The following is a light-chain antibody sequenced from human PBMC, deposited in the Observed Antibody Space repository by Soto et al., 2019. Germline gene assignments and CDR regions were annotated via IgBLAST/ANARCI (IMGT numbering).Light chain of an antibody. J-gene: IGKJ4*01. V-gene: IGKV3-11*01. CDR3: QQRSDWQPRLP. CDR2: DAS. Sequence: EIVLTQSPATLSLSPGERATLSCRASQTINNYLAWYQQKPGQAPRLLVYDASYRAIGIPARFSVSGSGTVFNLPISSPEPEDSAVYYCQQRSDWQPRLPFGGGTKVEIK. CDR1: QTINNY.